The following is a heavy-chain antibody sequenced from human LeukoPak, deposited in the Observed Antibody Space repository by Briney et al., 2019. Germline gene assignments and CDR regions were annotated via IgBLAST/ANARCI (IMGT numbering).Heavy chain of an antibody. CDR1: GGTFSSYA. CDR2: IIPIFGTA. CDR3: ARRRTYYYGSGTHNWFDP. J-gene: IGHJ5*02. D-gene: IGHD3-10*01. Sequence: ASVKVSCKASGGTFSSYAISWVRQAPGQGLEWMGGIIPIFGTANYAQKFQGRVTITADESTSTAYMELSSLRSEDTAVYYCARRRTYYYGSGTHNWFDPWGQGTLVTVSS. V-gene: IGHV1-69*13.